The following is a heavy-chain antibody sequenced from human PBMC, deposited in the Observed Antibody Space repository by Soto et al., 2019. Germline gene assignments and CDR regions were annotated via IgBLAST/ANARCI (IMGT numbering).Heavy chain of an antibody. D-gene: IGHD6-6*01. CDR1: GYTFTGYY. J-gene: IGHJ6*02. V-gene: IGHV1-2*02. CDR2: INPNSGGT. Sequence: ASVKVSCKASGYTFTGYYMHWVRQAPGQGLEWMGWINPNSGGTNYAQKFQGRVTMTRDTSISTAYMELSRLRSDNTAVYYCAREGSSSFGMDVWGQGTTVTVSS. CDR3: AREGSSSFGMDV.